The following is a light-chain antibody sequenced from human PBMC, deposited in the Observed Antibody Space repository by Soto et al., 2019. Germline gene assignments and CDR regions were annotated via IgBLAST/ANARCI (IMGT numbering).Light chain of an antibody. Sequence: EIVLTQSPGTLSLSPGERATLSCRASQSVTYSFLAWYQQKPGQAPRLLIYGASSRATGIPDRFSGSGSGTDFTLTISRLEPEDFAVYYCHQYGTSTWTFGQGTKVEIK. V-gene: IGKV3-20*01. J-gene: IGKJ1*01. CDR1: QSVTYSF. CDR3: HQYGTSTWT. CDR2: GAS.